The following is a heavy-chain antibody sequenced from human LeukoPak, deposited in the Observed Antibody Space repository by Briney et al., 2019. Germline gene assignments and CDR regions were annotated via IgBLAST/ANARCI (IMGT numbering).Heavy chain of an antibody. D-gene: IGHD5-12*01. J-gene: IGHJ6*02. CDR3: ARYSGYDPYYYYGMDV. Sequence: ASVKVSCKASGYTCTSYGSSWVRQAPGQGLEWMVWIIAYNGNTNYAQKLQGRVTMTTDTSTSTAYMELRSLRSDDTAVYYRARYSGYDPYYYYGMDVWGQGTTVTVSS. V-gene: IGHV1-18*01. CDR1: GYTCTSYG. CDR2: IIAYNGNT.